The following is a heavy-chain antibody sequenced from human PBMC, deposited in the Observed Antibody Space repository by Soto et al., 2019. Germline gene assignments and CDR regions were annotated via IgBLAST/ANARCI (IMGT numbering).Heavy chain of an antibody. CDR2: IYNSGNT. D-gene: IGHD6-6*01. CDR3: EAPPRY. Sequence: SETMSLTCTVSGGSISSYYWNWIRQPPGKGLEWIGYIYNSGNTNYNPSLRSRVIISIDTSKNQFSLKLTSVTAADTAVYYCEAPPRYWGQGTLVTVPS. CDR1: GGSISSYY. V-gene: IGHV4-59*01. J-gene: IGHJ4*02.